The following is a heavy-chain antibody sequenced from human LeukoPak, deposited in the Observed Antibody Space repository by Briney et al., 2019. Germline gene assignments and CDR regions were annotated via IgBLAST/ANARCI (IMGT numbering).Heavy chain of an antibody. CDR2: IKTDGSEK. CDR1: GFIFSNCW. V-gene: IGHV3-7*01. J-gene: IGHJ4*02. Sequence: PGGSLRLSCETSGFIFSNCWMTWVRQAPGKGLEWVANIKTDGSEKYYADSVKGRFTISRDNSKNTLYLQMNSLRAEDTAVYYCARDLMPKTKTIAVAGHWGQGTLVTVSS. D-gene: IGHD6-19*01. CDR3: ARDLMPKTKTIAVAGH.